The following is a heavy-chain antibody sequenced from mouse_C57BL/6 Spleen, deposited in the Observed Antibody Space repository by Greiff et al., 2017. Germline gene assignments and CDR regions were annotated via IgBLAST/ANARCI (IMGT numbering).Heavy chain of an antibody. Sequence: QVQLQQPGAELVQPGASVKVSCKASGYTFTSYWMHWVKQRPGQGLEWIGRIHPSDSDTNYNQNFKGKATLNVDKSSSTAYMQLSILSSAYSAVYYCARIIYDDYEDYAMDYWGQGPSVTVSS. J-gene: IGHJ4*01. CDR1: GYTFTSYW. D-gene: IGHD2-4*01. CDR2: IHPSDSDT. V-gene: IGHV1-74*01. CDR3: ARIIYDDYEDYAMDY.